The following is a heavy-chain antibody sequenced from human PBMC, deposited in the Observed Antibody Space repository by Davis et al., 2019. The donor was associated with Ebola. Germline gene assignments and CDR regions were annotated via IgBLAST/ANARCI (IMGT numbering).Heavy chain of an antibody. CDR3: ARVVVVPAASKNYYYGMDV. CDR2: INHSGST. CDR1: GGSFSGYY. Sequence: MPSETLSLTCAVYGGSFSGYYWSWIRQPPGKGLEWIGEINHSGSTNYNPSLKSRVTISVDKSKNQFSLKLSSVTAADTAVYYCARVVVVPAASKNYYYGMDVWGQGTTVTVSS. J-gene: IGHJ6*02. D-gene: IGHD2-2*01. V-gene: IGHV4-34*01.